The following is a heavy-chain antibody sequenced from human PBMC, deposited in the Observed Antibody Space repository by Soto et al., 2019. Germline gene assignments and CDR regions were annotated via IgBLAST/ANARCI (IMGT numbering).Heavy chain of an antibody. V-gene: IGHV1-46*01. CDR1: GYTFTSYY. J-gene: IGHJ3*02. D-gene: IGHD5-18*01. CDR3: AIFNLRRYNNGPAESDAFDI. CDR2: INPSGGDT. Sequence: VASVKVSCKASGYTFTSYYMHWVRQAPGQGLEWMGIINPSGGDTTYARKYKGRVTMTRDTSTNTVYKEQSNLRSEDTAVYYFAIFNLRRYNNGPAESDAFDIWGQGTMVTVSS.